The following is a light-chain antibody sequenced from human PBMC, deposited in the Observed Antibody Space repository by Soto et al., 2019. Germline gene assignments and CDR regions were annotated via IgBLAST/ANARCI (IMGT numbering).Light chain of an antibody. CDR1: QSVSSSY. CDR3: QQYGTSTRT. J-gene: IGKJ1*01. CDR2: DTS. V-gene: IGKV3-20*01. Sequence: ETLLTQSPDTLSLSPGERATLSCRASQSVSSSYLAWYQQKPGQAPGLLIYDTSTRASGVPDRFSGSGSGTEFTLTISRQEPEDFAVYYCQQYGTSTRTFGQGTKVDI.